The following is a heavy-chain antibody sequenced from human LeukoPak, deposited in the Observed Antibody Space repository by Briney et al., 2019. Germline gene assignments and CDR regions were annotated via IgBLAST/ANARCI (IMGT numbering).Heavy chain of an antibody. D-gene: IGHD3-10*01. CDR3: AKDQELVLWFGEPLDYFDY. Sequence: GGSLRLSCAASGFTFSSYAMSWVRQAPGKGLEWVSAISGSGGSTYYADSVKGRFTISRDNSKNTLYLQMNSLRAEDTAVYYCAKDQELVLWFGEPLDYFDYWGQGTLVTVSS. J-gene: IGHJ4*02. V-gene: IGHV3-23*01. CDR1: GFTFSSYA. CDR2: ISGSGGST.